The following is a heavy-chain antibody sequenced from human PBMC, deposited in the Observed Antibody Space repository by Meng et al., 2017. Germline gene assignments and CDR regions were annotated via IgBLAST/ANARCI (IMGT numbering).Heavy chain of an antibody. V-gene: IGHV1-24*01. D-gene: IGHD3-16*01. CDR3: ATDHPFGPNAFDI. CDR2: FDPEDGET. J-gene: IGHJ3*02. Sequence: ASVKVSCKVSGYTLTELSMHWVRQAPGKGLEWMGGFDPEDGETIYAQKFQGRVTMTEDTSTGTAYMELSSLRSEDTAVYYCATDHPFGPNAFDIWGQGTMVTVSS. CDR1: GYTLTELS.